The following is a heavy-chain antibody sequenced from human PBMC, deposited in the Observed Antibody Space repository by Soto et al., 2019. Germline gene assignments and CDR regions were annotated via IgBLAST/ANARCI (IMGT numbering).Heavy chain of an antibody. CDR3: ARVLPLAGQWLGTLDY. CDR2: ISAYNGNT. CDR1: GYTFTSYG. J-gene: IGHJ4*02. V-gene: IGHV1-18*01. Sequence: VQLVQSGAEVKKPGASVKVSCKASGYTFTSYGISWVRQAAGQGLEWMGWISAYNGNTNYAQKLQGRVTMTTDTSTSTAYMELRSLRSDDTAVYYCARVLPLAGQWLGTLDYWGQGTLVTVSS. D-gene: IGHD6-19*01.